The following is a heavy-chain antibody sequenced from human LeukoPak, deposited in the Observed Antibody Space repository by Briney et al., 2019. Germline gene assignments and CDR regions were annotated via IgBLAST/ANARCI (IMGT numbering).Heavy chain of an antibody. CDR3: VNSGYGAYYDY. Sequence: GESLKISCQGFVPTYWIGWVRQMPGKGLEWMGIIYPGDFDTKYNPSFQDQVTISVDKSINTAYLQWSSLKASDTAIYFCVNSGYGAYYDYWSQGTLVTVTS. CDR2: IYPGDFDT. D-gene: IGHD4-17*01. CDR1: VPTYW. V-gene: IGHV5-51*01. J-gene: IGHJ4*02.